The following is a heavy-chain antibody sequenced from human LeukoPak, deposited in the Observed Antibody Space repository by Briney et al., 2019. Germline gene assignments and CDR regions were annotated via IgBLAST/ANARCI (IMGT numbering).Heavy chain of an antibody. CDR1: GYTFTSYG. Sequence: ASVKVSCKASGYTFTSYGISWVRQAPGQGLEWMGWISAYNGNTIYAQKFQGRVTMTEDTSTDTAYMELSSLRSEDTAVYYCATSRWLQRPDFDYWGQGTLVTVSS. J-gene: IGHJ4*02. D-gene: IGHD5-24*01. CDR2: ISAYNGNT. V-gene: IGHV1-18*01. CDR3: ATSRWLQRPDFDY.